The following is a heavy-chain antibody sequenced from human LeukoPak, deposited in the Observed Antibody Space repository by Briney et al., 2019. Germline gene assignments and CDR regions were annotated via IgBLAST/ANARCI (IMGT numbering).Heavy chain of an antibody. D-gene: IGHD3-22*01. CDR2: ISGYNGNT. V-gene: IGHV1-18*01. Sequence: ASVTVSCKASGYTFTTYAISWVRQAPGQGLEWMGWISGYNGNTNYAQKFQDRLTMTTDTSTSTAYMELRSLRSDDSAVYYCARDGLDSSGYNYYYYGMDVWGQGTTVTVSS. CDR3: ARDGLDSSGYNYYYYGMDV. J-gene: IGHJ6*02. CDR1: GYTFTTYA.